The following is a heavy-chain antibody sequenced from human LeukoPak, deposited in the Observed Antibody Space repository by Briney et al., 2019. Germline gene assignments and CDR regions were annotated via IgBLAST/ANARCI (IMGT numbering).Heavy chain of an antibody. CDR3: ARSPPYSSGWRGGNWYFDL. CDR1: GGSINTYY. Sequence: SETLSLTCTVSGGSINTYYWSWIRQPPGKGLEWIGYIYYSGSTNYNPSLKSRVTISVDTSKNQFSLKLSSVTAADTAVYYCARSPPYSSGWRGGNWYFDLWGRGTLVTVSS. V-gene: IGHV4-59*01. J-gene: IGHJ2*01. D-gene: IGHD6-19*01. CDR2: IYYSGST.